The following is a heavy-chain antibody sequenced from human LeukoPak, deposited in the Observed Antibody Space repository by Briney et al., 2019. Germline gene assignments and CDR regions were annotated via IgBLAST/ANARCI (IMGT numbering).Heavy chain of an antibody. CDR3: AKDLRNGDYESFGY. D-gene: IGHD4-17*01. CDR2: ISSSSSYI. V-gene: IGHV3-21*04. CDR1: GFTFNNYW. J-gene: IGHJ4*02. Sequence: PGGSLRLSCAASGFTFNNYWMSWVRQAPGKGLEWVSSISSSSSYIYYADSVKGRFTISRDNAKNSLYLQMNSLRAEDTAVYYCAKDLRNGDYESFGYWGQGTLVTVSS.